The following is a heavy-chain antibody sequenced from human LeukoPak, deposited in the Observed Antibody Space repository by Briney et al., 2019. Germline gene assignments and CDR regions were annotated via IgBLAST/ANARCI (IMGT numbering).Heavy chain of an antibody. CDR2: ISASSGST. Sequence: GGSLRLSCAASGFTSNNYAMSWGRQAPGKGLEWVSSISASSGSTYYADSVKGRFTISRDKSENTVSLQMNSLRVEDTAVYYCARQRTVGVTGYYFDYWGQGTLVTVSS. CDR1: GFTSNNYA. D-gene: IGHD1-26*01. V-gene: IGHV3-23*01. CDR3: ARQRTVGVTGYYFDY. J-gene: IGHJ4*02.